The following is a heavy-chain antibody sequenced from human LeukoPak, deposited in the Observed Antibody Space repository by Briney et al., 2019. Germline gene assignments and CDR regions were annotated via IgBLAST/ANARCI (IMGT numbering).Heavy chain of an antibody. V-gene: IGHV3-49*04. D-gene: IGHD5-18*01. CDR3: ARKGGDTAFPDAFDI. CDR1: GFTFSTNW. Sequence: GGSLRLSCAVSGFTFSTNWMTWVRQAPGKGLEWVGFIRSKAYGGTIDYAASVKGRFTISRDDSKSIAYLQMNSLKTEDTAVYYCARKGGDTAFPDAFDIWGQGTMVTVSS. CDR2: IRSKAYGGTI. J-gene: IGHJ3*02.